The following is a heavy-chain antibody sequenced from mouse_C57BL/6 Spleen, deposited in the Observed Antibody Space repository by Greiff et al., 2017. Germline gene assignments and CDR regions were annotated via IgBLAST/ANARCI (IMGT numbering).Heavy chain of an antibody. CDR1: GFTFSSYT. V-gene: IGHV5-9*01. CDR3: ARQDYYGSSSAWFAY. J-gene: IGHJ3*01. CDR2: ISGGGGNT. D-gene: IGHD1-1*01. Sequence: EVKLVESGGGLVKPGGSLKLSCAASGFTFSSYTMSWVRQTPEKRLEWVATISGGGGNTYYPDSVKGRFTISSDNAKNTLYLQMSSLRSEDTALYYCARQDYYGSSSAWFAYWGQGTLVTVSA.